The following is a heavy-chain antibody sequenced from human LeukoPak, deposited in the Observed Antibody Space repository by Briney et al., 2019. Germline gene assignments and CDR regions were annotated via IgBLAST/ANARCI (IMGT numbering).Heavy chain of an antibody. D-gene: IGHD2-21*02. J-gene: IGHJ4*02. V-gene: IGHV3-23*01. CDR1: GCTFSSYA. CDR2: ISGSGGST. CDR3: AKDIRGAYCGGDCYDQFDY. Sequence: PGGSLRLSCAASGCTFSSYAMSWVRQAPGKGLEWVSAISGSGGSTYYADSVKGRFTISRDNSKNTLYLQMNSLRAEDTAVYYCAKDIRGAYCGGDCYDQFDYWGQGTLVTVSS.